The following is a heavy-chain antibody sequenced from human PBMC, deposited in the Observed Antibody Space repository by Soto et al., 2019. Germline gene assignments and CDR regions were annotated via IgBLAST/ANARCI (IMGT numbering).Heavy chain of an antibody. CDR3: AKENDYGDYLRDDAFDI. D-gene: IGHD4-17*01. V-gene: IGHV3-23*01. CDR2: ISGSGGST. Sequence: EVQLLESGGGLVQPGGSLRLSCAASGFTFSSYAMSWVRQAPGKGLEWVSAISGSGGSTYYADSVKGRFTISRDNSKNTLYLQMNSLRAEDTAVYYCAKENDYGDYLRDDAFDIWGQGTMVTVSS. CDR1: GFTFSSYA. J-gene: IGHJ3*02.